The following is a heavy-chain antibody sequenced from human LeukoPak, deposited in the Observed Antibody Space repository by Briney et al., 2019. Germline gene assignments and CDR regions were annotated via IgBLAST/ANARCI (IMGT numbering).Heavy chain of an antibody. V-gene: IGHV4-61*02. CDR2: IYTSGST. J-gene: IGHJ6*03. D-gene: IGHD3-10*01. Sequence: PSETLSLTCTVSGGSISSGSYYWSWIRQPAGKGPEWIGRIYTSGSTNYNPSLKSRVTISVDTSKNQFSLKLSSVTAADTAVYYCARITMVRGVIGLGYYYYYMDVWGKGTTVTVSS. CDR1: GGSISSGSYY. CDR3: ARITMVRGVIGLGYYYYYMDV.